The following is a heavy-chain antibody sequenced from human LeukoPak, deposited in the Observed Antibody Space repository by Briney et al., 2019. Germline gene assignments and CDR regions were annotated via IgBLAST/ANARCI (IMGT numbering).Heavy chain of an antibody. CDR3: ARSRGSSTTVNWFDP. V-gene: IGHV3-48*01. D-gene: IGHD2-2*01. CDR2: ISSSSSTI. J-gene: IGHJ5*02. CDR1: GFTLSSYS. Sequence: GGSLRLSCAASGFTLSSYSMTWVRQAPGKGLEWISYISSSSSTIYYADSVKGRFTISRDNAKNSLYLQMNSLRGEDTAVYYCARSRGSSTTVNWFDPWGQGTLVTVSS.